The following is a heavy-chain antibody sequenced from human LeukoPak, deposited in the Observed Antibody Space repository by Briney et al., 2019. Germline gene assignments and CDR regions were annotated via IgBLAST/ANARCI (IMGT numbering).Heavy chain of an antibody. CDR3: AKAPAPYCSGGSCYALGYYYYGMDV. CDR1: GFTFSSYA. D-gene: IGHD2-15*01. J-gene: IGHJ6*02. CDR2: ISGSGGRT. V-gene: IGHV3-23*01. Sequence: PGGSLRLSCAASGFTFSSYAMSLVRQAPGKGLEWVSTISGSGGRTYYADSVKGRFTISRDNSKNTLYLQMNSLRAEDTAVYYCAKAPAPYCSGGSCYALGYYYYGMDVWGQGTTVTVSS.